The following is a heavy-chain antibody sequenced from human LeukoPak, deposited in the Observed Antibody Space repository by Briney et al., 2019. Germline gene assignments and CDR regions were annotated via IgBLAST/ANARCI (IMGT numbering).Heavy chain of an antibody. CDR3: ARGGSRYFHN. J-gene: IGHJ4*02. D-gene: IGHD3-10*01. CDR2: IYSGGDT. Sequence: PGGSLRLSCAASGFTVSSNYMSWVRQAPGEGLEWVSVIYSGGDTYYADSVKGRFTISRDSSKNTLYLQMNSLRAEDTAVYYCARGGSRYFHNWGQGTLVTVST. V-gene: IGHV3-66*01. CDR1: GFTVSSNY.